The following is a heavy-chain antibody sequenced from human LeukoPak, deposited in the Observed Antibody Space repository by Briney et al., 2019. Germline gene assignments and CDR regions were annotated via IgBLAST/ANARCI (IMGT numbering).Heavy chain of an antibody. Sequence: GGSLRLSCAASGFTFSSSAMSWVRQAPGKGLEWVASIKQDESDKYYGDSVKGRFTISRDNAKNSLYLQMNSLRAEDTAVYYCARDLGGSGSYFPDGFDIWGQGTMVTVSS. CDR2: IKQDESDK. V-gene: IGHV3-7*01. CDR3: ARDLGGSGSYFPDGFDI. J-gene: IGHJ3*02. D-gene: IGHD3-10*01. CDR1: GFTFSSSA.